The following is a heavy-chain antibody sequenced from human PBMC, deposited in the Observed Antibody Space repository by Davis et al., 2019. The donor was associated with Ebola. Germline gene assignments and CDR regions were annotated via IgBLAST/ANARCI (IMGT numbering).Heavy chain of an antibody. CDR1: GGSISSYY. CDR2: IYYSGST. D-gene: IGHD4-11*01. V-gene: IGHV4-59*01. J-gene: IGHJ4*02. CDR3: ARGGATVTPY. Sequence: PGGSLRLSCTVSGGSISSYYWSWIRQPPGKGLEWIGYIYYSGSTNYNPSLKSRVTISVDTSKNQFSLKLSSVTAADTAVYYCARGGATVTPYWGQGTLVTVSS.